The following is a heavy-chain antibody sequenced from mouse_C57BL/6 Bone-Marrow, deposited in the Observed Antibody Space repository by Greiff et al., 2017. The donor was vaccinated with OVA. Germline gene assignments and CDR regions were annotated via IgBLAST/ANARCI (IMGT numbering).Heavy chain of an antibody. CDR3: AIPIYYYGSSYRYFDY. J-gene: IGHJ2*01. Sequence: VKLQQPGAELVKPGASVKMSCKASGYTFTSYWITWVKQRPGQGLEWIGDIYPGSGSTNYNEKFKSKATLTVDTSSSTAYMQLSSLTSEDSAVYYCAIPIYYYGSSYRYFDYWGQGTTLTVSS. CDR1: GYTFTSYW. D-gene: IGHD1-1*01. CDR2: IYPGSGST. V-gene: IGHV1-55*01.